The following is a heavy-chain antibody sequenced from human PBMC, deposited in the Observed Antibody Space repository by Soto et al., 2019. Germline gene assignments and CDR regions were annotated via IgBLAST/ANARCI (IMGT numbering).Heavy chain of an antibody. CDR1: GFTVSSNY. V-gene: IGHV3-66*01. D-gene: IGHD6-13*01. Sequence: GGSLRLSCTASGFTVSSNYMSWVRQAPGKGLEWVSVIYSGGSTYYADSVKGRFTISRDNSKNTLYLQMNSLRAEDTAVYYCASRIAAADYFDYWGQGTLVTVSS. CDR2: IYSGGST. CDR3: ASRIAAADYFDY. J-gene: IGHJ4*02.